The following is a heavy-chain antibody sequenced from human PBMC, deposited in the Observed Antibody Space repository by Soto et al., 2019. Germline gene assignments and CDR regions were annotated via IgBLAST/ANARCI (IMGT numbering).Heavy chain of an antibody. CDR2: IIPIFGTA. V-gene: IGHV1-69*01. CDR1: GYTFTSYY. J-gene: IGHJ3*02. CDR3: ASRVVVAANAFDI. Sequence: QVQLVQSGAEVKKPGASVKVSCKASGYTFTSYYMHWVRQAPGQGLEWMGGIIPIFGTANYAQKFQGRVTITADESTSTAYMELSSLRSEDTAVYYCASRVVVAANAFDIWGQGTMVTVSS. D-gene: IGHD2-15*01.